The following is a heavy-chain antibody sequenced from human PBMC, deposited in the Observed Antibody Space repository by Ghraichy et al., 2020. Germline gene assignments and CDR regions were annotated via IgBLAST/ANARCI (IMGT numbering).Heavy chain of an antibody. Sequence: ASVKVSCKASGYTFTSYGISWVRQAPGQGLEWMGWISAYNGNTNYAQKLQGRVTMTTDTSTSTAYMELRSLRSDDTAVYYCARDLVEYYDFWSGPNKDDAFDIGGQGTMVTVSS. CDR2: ISAYNGNT. D-gene: IGHD3-3*01. CDR1: GYTFTSYG. CDR3: ARDLVEYYDFWSGPNKDDAFDI. V-gene: IGHV1-18*01. J-gene: IGHJ3*02.